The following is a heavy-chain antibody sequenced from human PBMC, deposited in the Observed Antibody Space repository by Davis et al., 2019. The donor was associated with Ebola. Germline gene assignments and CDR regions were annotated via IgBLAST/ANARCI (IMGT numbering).Heavy chain of an antibody. CDR3: ARDHSYGYFDY. Sequence: PSETLSLTCTVSGGSISSYYWRWIRQPPGKGLEWIGYIYYSGSTNYNPSLKSRVTISVDTSKNQFSLKLSSVTAADTAVYYCARDHSYGYFDYWGQGTLVTVSS. D-gene: IGHD5-18*01. CDR1: GGSISSYY. CDR2: IYYSGST. V-gene: IGHV4-59*01. J-gene: IGHJ4*02.